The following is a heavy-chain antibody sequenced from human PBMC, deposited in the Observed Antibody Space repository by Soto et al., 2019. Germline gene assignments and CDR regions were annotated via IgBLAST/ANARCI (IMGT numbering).Heavy chain of an antibody. J-gene: IGHJ4*02. CDR1: GGSISSDDYY. Sequence: SETLSLTCTVSGGSISSDDYYWSWIRQPPGEGLEWIGYIYSSGSTSYNPSLKSRLTISIDTSKNQFSLTLTSVSAADTAVYYCARDRNNSPDYFDYWGQGTLVTVSS. CDR3: ARDRNNSPDYFDY. D-gene: IGHD1-1*01. CDR2: IYSSGST. V-gene: IGHV4-30-4*01.